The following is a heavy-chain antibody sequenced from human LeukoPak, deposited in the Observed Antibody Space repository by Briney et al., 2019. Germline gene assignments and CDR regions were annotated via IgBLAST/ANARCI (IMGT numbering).Heavy chain of an antibody. CDR3: ARSRTRLDY. V-gene: IGHV3-7*01. CDR2: IKQDGSEK. CDR1: GFTFSNYY. D-gene: IGHD1-14*01. J-gene: IGHJ4*02. Sequence: GGSLRLSCAATGFTFSNYYMSWVRQAPGKGLDWVANIKQDGSEKYYVDSVKGRFTISRDNAKNSLYLQMNSLRAEDTAVYYCARSRTRLDYWGQGTLVTVSS.